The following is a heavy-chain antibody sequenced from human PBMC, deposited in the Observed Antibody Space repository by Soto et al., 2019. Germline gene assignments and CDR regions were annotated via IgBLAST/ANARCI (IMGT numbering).Heavy chain of an antibody. CDR2: IKQDGSEK. Sequence: GGSLRLSCAASGFTFSNYWMTWVSQAPGKGLEWVANIKQDGSEKNYVDSVKSRLTISRDNAKNSLYLQMSSLRAEDTAVYYCGREDYDILTGYYNDYYYGLDVWGQGTTVTVSS. CDR3: GREDYDILTGYYNDYYYGLDV. J-gene: IGHJ6*02. V-gene: IGHV3-7*03. D-gene: IGHD3-9*01. CDR1: GFTFSNYW.